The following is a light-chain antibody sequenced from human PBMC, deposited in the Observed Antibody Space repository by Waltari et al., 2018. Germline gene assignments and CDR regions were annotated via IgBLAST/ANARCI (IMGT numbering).Light chain of an antibody. J-gene: IGLJ2*01. CDR3: YAAADNDSGV. V-gene: IGLV3-27*01. CDR1: VLANKY. Sequence: SFELTQTSSLSVSPGQTVRITCSGDVLANKYARWFQQKPGQAPILIISKDTERPSGLPRRFSGSSSGTTVTLTISRAPVEDEADYYCYAAADNDSGVFGGGTKLTVL. CDR2: KDT.